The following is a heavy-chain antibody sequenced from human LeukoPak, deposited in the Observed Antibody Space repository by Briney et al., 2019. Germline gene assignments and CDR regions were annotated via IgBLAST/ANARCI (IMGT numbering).Heavy chain of an antibody. V-gene: IGHV3-48*02. CDR3: ARLTTTVTTPFDY. Sequence: GGSLRLSCAASGFTFSAYSMNWVRQAPGKGLDWVSYISSRSFTIYYADSVKGPFTISRDNAKNSLYLEMNSLRDEDTAVYYCARLTTTVTTPFDYWGQGTLVTVSS. D-gene: IGHD4-17*01. J-gene: IGHJ4*02. CDR1: GFTFSAYS. CDR2: ISSRSFTI.